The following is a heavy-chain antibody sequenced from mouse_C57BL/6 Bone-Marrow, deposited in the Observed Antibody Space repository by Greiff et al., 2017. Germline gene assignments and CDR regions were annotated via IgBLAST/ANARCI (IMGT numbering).Heavy chain of an antibody. D-gene: IGHD2-4*01. Sequence: EVMLVESGGGLVKPGGSLKLSCAASGFTFSDYGMHWVRQAPEKGLEWVAYISSGSSTIYYADRVKGRFTISRDNAKNTLFLQMTSLRSEDTAMYYCAREIYYDYDGRGYYFDYWGQGTTLTVSS. CDR3: AREIYYDYDGRGYYFDY. J-gene: IGHJ2*01. V-gene: IGHV5-17*01. CDR2: ISSGSSTI. CDR1: GFTFSDYG.